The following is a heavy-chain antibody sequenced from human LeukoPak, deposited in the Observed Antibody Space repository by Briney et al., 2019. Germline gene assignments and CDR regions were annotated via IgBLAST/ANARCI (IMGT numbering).Heavy chain of an antibody. D-gene: IGHD6-19*01. Sequence: GGSLRLSCAASGFTFSSYWMNWVRQAPGKGLEWVANIKQDGSEKYYVDSVKGRFTISRDNAKNSLYLQMNSLRAEDTAVYYCARINSGWYRETFDYWGQGTLVTVSS. CDR1: GFTFSSYW. CDR2: IKQDGSEK. J-gene: IGHJ4*02. V-gene: IGHV3-7*01. CDR3: ARINSGWYRETFDY.